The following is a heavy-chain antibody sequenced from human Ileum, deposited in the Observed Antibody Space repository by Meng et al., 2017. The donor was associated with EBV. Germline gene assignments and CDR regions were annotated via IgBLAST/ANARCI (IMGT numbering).Heavy chain of an antibody. CDR1: GGAFGDHA. V-gene: IGHV1-69*01. Sequence: QGQCVRSGARVKKPGSSGKVFWRTSGGAFGDHAFSWVHQAPGQGLEWMGGIIPKFGSTNYAQRFQGRVTITADAFSNTAYMELSSLKSEDTAVYYCARDWAAPGTSWFDLWGQGTLVTVSS. D-gene: IGHD6-13*01. CDR2: IIPKFGST. J-gene: IGHJ5*02. CDR3: ARDWAAPGTSWFDL.